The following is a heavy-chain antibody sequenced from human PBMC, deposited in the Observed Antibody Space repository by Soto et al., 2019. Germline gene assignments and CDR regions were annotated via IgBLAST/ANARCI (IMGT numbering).Heavy chain of an antibody. V-gene: IGHV1-69*05. D-gene: IGHD5-18*01. Sequence: QVQLVQSGAEVKKPESSVKVSCKAPGGTFSTYAISWVRQAPGQGLEWMGGIIPMFGTANYAQRFQDRVTXTXXESTSTGYMELSSLRSEDMAVYFCASGIQLWLRRINNGYSGWGQGTLVTVSS. CDR1: GGTFSTYA. CDR2: IIPMFGTA. CDR3: ASGIQLWLRRINNGYSG. J-gene: IGHJ4*02.